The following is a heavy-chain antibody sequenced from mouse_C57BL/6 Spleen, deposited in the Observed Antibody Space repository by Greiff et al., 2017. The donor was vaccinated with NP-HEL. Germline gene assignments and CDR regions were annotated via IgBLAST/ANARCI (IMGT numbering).Heavy chain of an antibody. CDR3: ASNSTWFND. Sequence: VQLQQSGPELVKPGASVKLSCKASGYTFTSYEINWVKQRPGQGLEWIGENNPRDGSTKYNEKFKGKATLTVDKSSSTAYRELHSLTFEESAVYFCASNSTWFNDRGQGTLVTIPA. CDR1: GYTFTSYE. CDR2: NNPRDGST. V-gene: IGHV1-85*01. J-gene: IGHJ3*01. D-gene: IGHD4-1*02.